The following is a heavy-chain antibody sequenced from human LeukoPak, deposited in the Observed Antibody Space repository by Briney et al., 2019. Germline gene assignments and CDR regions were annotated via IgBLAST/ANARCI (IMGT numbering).Heavy chain of an antibody. CDR3: ARGPLSYYYGMDV. CDR1: GFTFSSYS. D-gene: IGHD2-2*01. V-gene: IGHV3-21*01. J-gene: IGHJ6*02. Sequence: PGGSLRLSCAASGFTFSSYSMNWVRQAPGKGLEWVSSISSSSSYIYYADSVKGRFTISRDNAKNSLYLQMNSLRAEDTAVYYCARGPLSYYYGMDVWGQGTTVTVSS. CDR2: ISSSSSYI.